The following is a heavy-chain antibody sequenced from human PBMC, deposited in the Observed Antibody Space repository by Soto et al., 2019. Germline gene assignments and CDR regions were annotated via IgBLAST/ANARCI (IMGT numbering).Heavy chain of an antibody. V-gene: IGHV4-59*01. CDR2: IYYSGST. D-gene: IGHD6-19*01. CDR1: GGSISSYY. J-gene: IGHJ5*02. Sequence: SETLSLTCTVSGGSISSYYWSWIRQPPGKGLEWIGYIYYSGSTNYNPSLKSRVTISVDTSKNQFSLKLSSVTAADTAVYYCARVLPAYSSGYNWFDPWGQGTLVTVSS. CDR3: ARVLPAYSSGYNWFDP.